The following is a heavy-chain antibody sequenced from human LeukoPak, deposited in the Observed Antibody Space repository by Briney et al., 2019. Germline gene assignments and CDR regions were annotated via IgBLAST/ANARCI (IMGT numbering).Heavy chain of an antibody. CDR2: INPNGGGT. CDR3: ARAYSSGWQYFDY. D-gene: IGHD6-19*01. CDR1: GYTFTGYY. Sequence: GASVKVSCKASGYTFTGYYMHWVRQAPGQGLEWMGWINPNGGGTNYAQKFQGRVTMTRDTSISTAYMELSRLRSDDTAVYYCARAYSSGWQYFDYWGQGTLDTVSS. V-gene: IGHV1-2*02. J-gene: IGHJ4*02.